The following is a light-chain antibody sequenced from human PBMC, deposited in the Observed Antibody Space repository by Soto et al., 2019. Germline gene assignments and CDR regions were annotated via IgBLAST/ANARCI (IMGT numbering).Light chain of an antibody. CDR3: QQFSSYPLT. CDR2: GTS. V-gene: IGKV3-20*01. Sequence: ENLLTQSPCTLALSPGESATLSCGASQGISSTYLAWYRQKPGQAPRLLIYGTSNRATGIPERFSGSGSGTDFTLTISRLEPEDFEVYYCQQFSSYPLTFGGGTKVDIK. J-gene: IGKJ4*01. CDR1: QGISSTY.